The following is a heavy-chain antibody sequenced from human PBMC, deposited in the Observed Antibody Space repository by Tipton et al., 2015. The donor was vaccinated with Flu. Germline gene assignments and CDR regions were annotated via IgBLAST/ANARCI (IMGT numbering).Heavy chain of an antibody. CDR3: ARFIAAAADY. Sequence: LRLSCTVSGGSISSYYWSWIRQPPGKGLERIGYIYYSGSTNYNPSLKSRVTISVDTSKNQFSLKLSSVTAADTAVYYCARFIAAAADYWGQGTLVTVSS. CDR2: IYYSGST. CDR1: GGSISSYY. D-gene: IGHD6-13*01. V-gene: IGHV4-59*01. J-gene: IGHJ4*02.